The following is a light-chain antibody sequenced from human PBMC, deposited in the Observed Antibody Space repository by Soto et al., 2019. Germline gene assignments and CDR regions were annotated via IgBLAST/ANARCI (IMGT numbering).Light chain of an antibody. CDR1: QSLLHSNGYTY. CDR2: LTS. Sequence: IVMTQSPLSLPVTPGEPASISCRSSQSLLHSNGYTYLDWYLQKPGQSPQLLIYLTSSRASGVPGRFSGSGSGTDFTLKISRVEAEDVGVYYCMQALQTPQLTFGGGTKVEIK. V-gene: IGKV2-28*01. CDR3: MQALQTPQLT. J-gene: IGKJ4*01.